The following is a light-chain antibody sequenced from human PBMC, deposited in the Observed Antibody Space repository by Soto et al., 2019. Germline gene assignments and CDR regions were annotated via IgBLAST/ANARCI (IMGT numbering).Light chain of an antibody. CDR1: SSNIGSNT. CDR3: AAWDDSLNGWV. J-gene: IGLJ3*02. Sequence: QSALTQPPSASGTPGQRVTISCSGSSSNIGSNTVKWYQQLPGTAPKLLISSNNQRPSGVPDRFSGSKSGTSASLAISGLQSEDEADYYCAAWDDSLNGWVFGGGTKVTVL. CDR2: SNN. V-gene: IGLV1-44*01.